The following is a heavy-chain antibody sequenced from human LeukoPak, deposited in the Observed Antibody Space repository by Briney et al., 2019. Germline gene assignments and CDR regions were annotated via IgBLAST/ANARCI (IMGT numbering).Heavy chain of an antibody. D-gene: IGHD2-8*01. CDR3: ARGRIVLNRWVYFDY. V-gene: IGHV4-34*01. Sequence: SETLSLTCTVSGGSISSSYWSWIRQPPGKGLEWIGEINHSGSTNYNPSLKSRVTISVDTSKNQFSLKLSSVTAADTAVYYCARGRIVLNRWVYFDYWGQGTLVTVSS. CDR1: GGSISSSY. CDR2: INHSGST. J-gene: IGHJ4*02.